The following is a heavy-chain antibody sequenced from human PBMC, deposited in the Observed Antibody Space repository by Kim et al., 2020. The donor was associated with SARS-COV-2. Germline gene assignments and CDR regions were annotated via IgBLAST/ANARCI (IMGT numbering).Heavy chain of an antibody. CDR3: ARVRGSITIFGVVIHEFDY. J-gene: IGHJ4*02. CDR2: IYYSGST. V-gene: IGHV4-59*13. D-gene: IGHD3-3*01. Sequence: SETLSLTCTVSGGSISSYYWNWIRQPPGKGLEWIGYIYYSGSTNYNPSLKSRVTISVDTSKNQFSLKLSSVTAADTAVYYCARVRGSITIFGVVIHEFDYWGQGTLVTVSS. CDR1: GGSISSYY.